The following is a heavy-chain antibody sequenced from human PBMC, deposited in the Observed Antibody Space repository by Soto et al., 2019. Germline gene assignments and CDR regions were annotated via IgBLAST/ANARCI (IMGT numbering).Heavy chain of an antibody. Sequence: GASVKVSCKASGGTFSSYTISWVRQAPGQGLEWMGRIIPILGIANYAQKFQGRVTITADKSTSTAYMELSSLRSEDTAVYYCARDEGEAAAPFWFDPWGQGTLVTVSS. J-gene: IGHJ5*02. D-gene: IGHD6-13*01. V-gene: IGHV1-69*04. CDR2: IIPILGIA. CDR1: GGTFSSYT. CDR3: ARDEGEAAAPFWFDP.